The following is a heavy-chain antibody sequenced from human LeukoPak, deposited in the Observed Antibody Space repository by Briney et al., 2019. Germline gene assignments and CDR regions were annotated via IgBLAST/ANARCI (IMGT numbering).Heavy chain of an antibody. Sequence: GGSLRLSCAASGFTFSSYWMSWVRQAPGKGLEWVANIKQDGSEKYYVDSVKGRFTISRDNAKNSLYLQMNSLRAEDTAVCYCARGTHYYGSGSYSPEQYFQHWGQGTLVTVSS. J-gene: IGHJ1*01. V-gene: IGHV3-7*03. CDR1: GFTFSSYW. CDR2: IKQDGSEK. D-gene: IGHD3-10*01. CDR3: ARGTHYYGSGSYSPEQYFQH.